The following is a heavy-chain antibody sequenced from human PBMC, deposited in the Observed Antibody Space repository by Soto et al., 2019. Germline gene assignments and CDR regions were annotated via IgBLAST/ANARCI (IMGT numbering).Heavy chain of an antibody. CDR1: NGSISNYF. Sequence: PSETLSLTCTVSNGSISNYFWSWIRQSPGKGLEWPGYVYYTGSTSYNPSVKSRVTMSVDTSKKQFSLKLSSVTAADTAVYYCARYSSGWPGNGMDVWGQGTPVTVSS. CDR2: VYYTGST. J-gene: IGHJ6*02. D-gene: IGHD6-19*01. V-gene: IGHV4-59*01. CDR3: ARYSSGWPGNGMDV.